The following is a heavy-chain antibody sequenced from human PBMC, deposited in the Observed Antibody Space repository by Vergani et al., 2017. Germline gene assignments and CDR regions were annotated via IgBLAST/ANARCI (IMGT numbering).Heavy chain of an antibody. CDR3: AREHREYNNYPGTFDI. Sequence: QVQLVESGGGLVKPGGSLRLSCAASGFSFSDHYMTWIRQAPGKGLEWVSYISNSGNTIEYADSVKGRFSISRDNAKSSLFLQMDRLRAEDTAVYYCAREHREYNNYPGTFDIWGQGSMVTVAS. V-gene: IGHV3-11*01. D-gene: IGHD5-24*01. CDR1: GFSFSDHY. J-gene: IGHJ3*02. CDR2: ISNSGNTI.